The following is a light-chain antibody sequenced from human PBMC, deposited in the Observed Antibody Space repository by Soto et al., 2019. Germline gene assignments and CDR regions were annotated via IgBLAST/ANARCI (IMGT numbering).Light chain of an antibody. V-gene: IGLV2-14*01. CDR2: EVS. CDR1: SSDVGGYNY. J-gene: IGLJ2*01. CDR3: SSYSSSSPVV. Sequence: QSALTQPASVSGSPGQSITISCTGTSSDVGGYNYVSWYLQHPGKAPKLMIYEVSNRPSGVSNRFSASKSGNTASLTISGLQAEDEADYYCSSYSSSSPVVFGGGTKLTVL.